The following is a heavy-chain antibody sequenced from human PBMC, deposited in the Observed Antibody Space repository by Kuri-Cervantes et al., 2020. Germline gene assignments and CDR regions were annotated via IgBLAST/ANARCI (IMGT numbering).Heavy chain of an antibody. J-gene: IGHJ6*03. V-gene: IGHV4-34*01. Sequence: SETLSLTCAVYGGSFSGYYWTWIRQPPGKGLGWSGEISHSVGTNYNQSLKSRVTISVDTSKNQFSLKLSSVTDADTAVYYCARAGLPFVRPYYYYMDVWGKGTTVTVSS. D-gene: IGHD1-1*01. CDR1: GGSFSGYY. CDR3: ARAGLPFVRPYYYYMDV. CDR2: ISHSVGT.